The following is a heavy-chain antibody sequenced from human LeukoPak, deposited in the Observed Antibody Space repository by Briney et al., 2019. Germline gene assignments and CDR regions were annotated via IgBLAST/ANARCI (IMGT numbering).Heavy chain of an antibody. CDR2: INASGGNT. CDR3: ARGDGYGDYGEGDY. J-gene: IGHJ4*02. D-gene: IGHD4-17*01. CDR1: GYTFTRYY. Sequence: ASVKVSCKASGYTFTRYYMHWVRQDPGQGLEWMGIINASGGNTSYAQKFQGRVTMTRDTSTSTVYMELRSLRSDDTAMYYCARGDGYGDYGEGDYGGQGTLVTASS. V-gene: IGHV1-46*01.